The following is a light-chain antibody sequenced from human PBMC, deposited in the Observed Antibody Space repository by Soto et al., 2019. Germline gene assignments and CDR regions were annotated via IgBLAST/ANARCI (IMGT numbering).Light chain of an antibody. J-gene: IGLJ2*01. CDR1: SSDFGTYSY. V-gene: IGLV2-8*01. Sequence: QSALTQPPSASGSPGQSVTISCTATSSDFGTYSYVSWYQQHPGKAPKLMIYEVSKRPSGVPDRFSGSKSGYTASLTVSGLQAEDEADYYCSSYAGSNVVFGGGTKLTVL. CDR3: SSYAGSNVV. CDR2: EVS.